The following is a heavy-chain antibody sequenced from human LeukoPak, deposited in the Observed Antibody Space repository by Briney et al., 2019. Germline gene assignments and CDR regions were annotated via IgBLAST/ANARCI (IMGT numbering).Heavy chain of an antibody. V-gene: IGHV3-30*02. CDR2: IRYDGSNK. Sequence: PGGSLRLSCAASGFTFSSYEMNWVRQAPGKGLEWVAFIRYDGSNKNYADSVKGRFTISRDNSKNTLYLQMNSLRAEDTAIYFCAKGNQWLVPGGFDYWGQGTLVTVSS. D-gene: IGHD6-19*01. J-gene: IGHJ4*02. CDR1: GFTFSSYE. CDR3: AKGNQWLVPGGFDY.